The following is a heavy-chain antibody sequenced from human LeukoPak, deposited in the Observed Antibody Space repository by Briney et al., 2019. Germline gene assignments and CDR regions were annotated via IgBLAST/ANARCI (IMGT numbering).Heavy chain of an antibody. Sequence: GGSLRLSCVTSGFAFNTYHMHWVRQAPGKGLEWLAFISFFESNNHHADSVKGRFTISRDNSANTLYLQMNSLRTEDTAVYYCATGLNYWGQGTLVTVSS. D-gene: IGHD2-21*01. J-gene: IGHJ4*02. CDR1: GFAFNTYH. CDR3: ATGLNY. V-gene: IGHV3-30*01. CDR2: ISFFESNN.